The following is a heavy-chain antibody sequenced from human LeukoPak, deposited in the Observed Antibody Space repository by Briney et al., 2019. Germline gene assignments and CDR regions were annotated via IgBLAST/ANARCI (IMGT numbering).Heavy chain of an antibody. J-gene: IGHJ6*02. CDR1: GGPISSYY. CDR2: IYYSGST. CDR3: AGRTRYYYYYGMDV. V-gene: IGHV4-59*07. Sequence: SDTLSLTCTVSGGPISSYYWSWIRQPPGKGLEWIGYIYYSGSTNYNPSLKSRVTISVDTSKNQFSLKLSSVTAADTAVYYCAGRTRYYYYYGMDVWGQGTTVTVSS. D-gene: IGHD1-14*01.